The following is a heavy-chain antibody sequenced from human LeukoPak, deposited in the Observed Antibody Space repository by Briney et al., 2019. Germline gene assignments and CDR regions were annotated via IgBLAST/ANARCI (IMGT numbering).Heavy chain of an antibody. CDR1: GGSLSSGGYS. CDR3: ASLSRGY. V-gene: IGHV4-30-2*01. J-gene: IGHJ4*02. Sequence: PSQTLSLTCAVSGGSLSSGGYSWSWIRQPPGKGLEWIGYIYHSGSTYYNPSLKSRVTISVDRSKNQFSLKLSSVTAADTAVYYCASLSRGYWGQGTLVTVSS. CDR2: IYHSGST.